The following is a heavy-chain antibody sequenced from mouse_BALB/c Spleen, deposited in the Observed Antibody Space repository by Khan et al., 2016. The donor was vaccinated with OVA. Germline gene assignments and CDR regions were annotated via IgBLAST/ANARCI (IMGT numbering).Heavy chain of an antibody. CDR2: ITPNNGGT. CDR1: GYTFTDYN. CDR3: ARHGYGGFAY. D-gene: IGHD2-2*01. J-gene: IGHJ3*01. Sequence: VRLQQSGPELVKPGASVKIPCKASGYTFTDYNMDWVKQSHGKSLEWIGDITPNNGGTIYSQKFKGKATLTVDKSSSTAYMELRSLTSEDTSVYYGARHGYGGFAYWGQGTLVTVSA. V-gene: IGHV1-18*01.